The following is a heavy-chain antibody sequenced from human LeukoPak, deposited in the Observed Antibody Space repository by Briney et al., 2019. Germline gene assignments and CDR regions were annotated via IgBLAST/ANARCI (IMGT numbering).Heavy chain of an antibody. CDR1: VYTFTGYY. D-gene: IGHD2-15*01. J-gene: IGHJ4*02. Sequence: ASVNVSFKASVYTFTGYYTHWVRQAPAQGLEWMGLINPNSGGTNYAEKFQGRVTMTRDTSISTAYMELSRLRSDDTAVYYCAKAPFCSGGSCYKTFDYGGQGPLVTVSS. CDR3: AKAPFCSGGSCYKTFDY. V-gene: IGHV1-2*02. CDR2: INPNSGGT.